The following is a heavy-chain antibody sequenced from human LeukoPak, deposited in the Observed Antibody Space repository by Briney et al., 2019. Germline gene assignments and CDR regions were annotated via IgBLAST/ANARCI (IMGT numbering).Heavy chain of an antibody. Sequence: GGSLRLSCVVSGFTFSSYAMHWVRQAPGKGLDWVASISYDGSNKYYADSVKGRFTISRDSSKNTLYLQMNSLGAEDTALYYCARDNWRDYLADALDIWGQGTMVTVSS. CDR1: GFTFSSYA. D-gene: IGHD4-11*01. V-gene: IGHV3-30-3*01. CDR3: ARDNWRDYLADALDI. J-gene: IGHJ3*02. CDR2: ISYDGSNK.